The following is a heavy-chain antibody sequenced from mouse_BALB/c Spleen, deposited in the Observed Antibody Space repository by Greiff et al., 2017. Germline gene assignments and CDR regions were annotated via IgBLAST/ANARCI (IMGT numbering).Heavy chain of an antibody. CDR2: ISTYYGNT. Sequence: QVQLQQSGPELVRPGVSVKISCKGSGYTFTDYAMHWVKQSHAKSLEWIGVISTYYGNTNYNQKFKGKATMTVDKSSSTAYMELARLTSEDSAIYYCARSLTGTLDYWGQGTTLTVSS. D-gene: IGHD4-1*01. V-gene: IGHV1-67*01. CDR1: GYTFTDYA. J-gene: IGHJ2*01. CDR3: ARSLTGTLDY.